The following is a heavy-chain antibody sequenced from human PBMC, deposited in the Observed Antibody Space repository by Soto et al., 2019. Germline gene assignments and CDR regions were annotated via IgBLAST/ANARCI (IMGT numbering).Heavy chain of an antibody. CDR2: ISPTGRTI. CDR1: GFTFSDYY. V-gene: IGHV3-11*01. Sequence: QVQLVESGGGLVKPGGSLRLSCVASGFTFSDYYITWLRQAPGEGLEWLSYISPTGRTISYADSVKGRFTISRDNAENSLSLQMNNLRVDDTAVYYCARSPIRLSSVSSYDMDVWGKGTTVTVSS. CDR3: ARSPIRLSSVSSYDMDV. D-gene: IGHD3-10*02. J-gene: IGHJ6*03.